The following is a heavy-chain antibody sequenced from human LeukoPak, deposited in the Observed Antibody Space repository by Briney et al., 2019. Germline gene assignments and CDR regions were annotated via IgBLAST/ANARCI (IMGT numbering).Heavy chain of an antibody. V-gene: IGHV3-23*01. CDR3: AREGYAFDI. J-gene: IGHJ3*02. CDR2: ITGSGGTT. Sequence: AGGSLRLSCEASGITFSFYGMSWVRQAPGKGLEWVSAITGSGGTTYYADSMKGRFTISRDNSKNTLYLQMNSLRAEDTAVYYCAREGYAFDIWGQGTMVTVSS. CDR1: GITFSFYG.